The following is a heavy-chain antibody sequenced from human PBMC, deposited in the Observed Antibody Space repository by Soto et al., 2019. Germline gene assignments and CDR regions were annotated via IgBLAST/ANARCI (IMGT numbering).Heavy chain of an antibody. Sequence: QVQLVESGGGVVQPGRSLRLSCAASGFTFSSYGMHWVRQAPGKGLEWVAVISYDGSNKYYADSVKGRFTISRDNSKNTLYLQMNSLRAEDTAVYYCAVGPGTTNYWGQGTLVTVSS. CDR3: AVGPGTTNY. CDR2: ISYDGSNK. V-gene: IGHV3-30*03. D-gene: IGHD1-7*01. J-gene: IGHJ4*02. CDR1: GFTFSSYG.